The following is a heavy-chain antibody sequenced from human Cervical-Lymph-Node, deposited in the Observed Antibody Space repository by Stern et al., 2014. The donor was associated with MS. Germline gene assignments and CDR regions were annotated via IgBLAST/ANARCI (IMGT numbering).Heavy chain of an antibody. V-gene: IGHV1-3*01. CDR3: ARAGYCSPSTCSDAFDI. J-gene: IGHJ3*02. CDR1: GYSFISHA. D-gene: IGHD2-15*01. CDR2: INGDNGNT. Sequence: QDQLVQSGAEVKDPGASVKVSCKASGYSFISHAMHWVRQAPGQTFEWMGWINGDNGNTKYSQKLQGRVTITRDKTTSTAYMELSSLTSEDTAVYYCARAGYCSPSTCSDAFDIWGQGTMVTVS.